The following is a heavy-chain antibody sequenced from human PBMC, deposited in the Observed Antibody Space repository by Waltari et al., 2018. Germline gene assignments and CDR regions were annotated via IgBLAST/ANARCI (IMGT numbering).Heavy chain of an antibody. CDR3: ARGQGY. J-gene: IGHJ4*02. V-gene: IGHV4-38-2*01. Sequence: QVQLQESGPGLVKPSETLSLPRAVSGYSISTDYYWVWIRQPQGKGLEWIGNIHHSGSTYHNTSLKSRVSISLDTSKNQFSLESSSRTAEDTAVYYCARGQGYWGQGTLVTVSS. CDR2: IHHSGST. CDR1: GYSISTDYY.